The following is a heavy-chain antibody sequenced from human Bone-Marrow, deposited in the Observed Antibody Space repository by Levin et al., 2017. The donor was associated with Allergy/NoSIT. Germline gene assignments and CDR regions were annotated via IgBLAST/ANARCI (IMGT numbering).Heavy chain of an antibody. CDR2: MTPNSGIT. V-gene: IGHV1-8*01. CDR1: GYAFISYD. CDR3: ARGKLSYYYGLDV. J-gene: IGHJ6*02. Sequence: GASVKVSCKASGYAFISYDITWVRQAAGQGLEWMGWMTPNSGITGYAQKFQDRITMRRDTSIGTAFMELSSLTSEDTAVYYCARGKLSYYYGLDVWGQGTTVTVSS. D-gene: IGHD2-15*01.